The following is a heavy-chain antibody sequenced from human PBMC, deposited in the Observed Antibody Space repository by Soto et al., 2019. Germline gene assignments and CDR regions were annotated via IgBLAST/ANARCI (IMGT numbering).Heavy chain of an antibody. CDR3: ARDRARLRWPPSQYFDL. CDR2: ISAYNGNT. CDR1: GYTFTSYG. J-gene: IGHJ2*01. Sequence: QVQLVQSGAEVKKPGASVKVSCKASGYTFTSYGISWVRQAPGQGLEWMGWISAYNGNTNYAQKLQGRVTMTTDTSTSTAYMELRSLRSDDTAVYYCARDRARLRWPPSQYFDLWGRGTLVTVSS. V-gene: IGHV1-18*01. D-gene: IGHD4-17*01.